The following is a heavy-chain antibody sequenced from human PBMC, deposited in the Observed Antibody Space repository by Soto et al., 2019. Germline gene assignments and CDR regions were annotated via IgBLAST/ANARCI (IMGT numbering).Heavy chain of an antibody. CDR2: MNPNSGNT. J-gene: IGHJ5*02. D-gene: IGHD1-26*01. CDR1: GYTFTSYD. V-gene: IGHV1-8*01. Sequence: ASVKVSCKASGYTFTSYDINWVRQATGQGLEWMGWMNPNSGNTGYAQKFQGRVTMTRNTSISTAYMELSSLRSEDTAVYYCARVSGSYYWFDPWGQGTLVTVSS. CDR3: ARVSGSYYWFDP.